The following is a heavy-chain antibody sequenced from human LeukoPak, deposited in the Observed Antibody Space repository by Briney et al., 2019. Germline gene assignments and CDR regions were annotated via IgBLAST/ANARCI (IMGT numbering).Heavy chain of an antibody. CDR3: ARVLFRAAAGTDGAFDI. CDR2: ISAYNGNT. V-gene: IGHV1-18*01. Sequence: GASVKVSCKASGYTFTSYGISWVRQAPGQGLEWMGWISAYNGNTNYAQKLQGRVTMTTDTSTSTAYTELRSLRSDDTAVYYCARVLFRAAAGTDGAFDIWGQGTMVTVSS. CDR1: GYTFTSYG. D-gene: IGHD6-13*01. J-gene: IGHJ3*02.